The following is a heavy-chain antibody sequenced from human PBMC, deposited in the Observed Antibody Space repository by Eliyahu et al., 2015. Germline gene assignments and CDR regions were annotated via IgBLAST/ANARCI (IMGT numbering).Heavy chain of an antibody. CDR2: XSWNSGTV. V-gene: IGHV3-9*01. CDR1: GSPXDXYA. Sequence: EVQLVEXGGGLVQPGRSLRLSCAAXGSPXDXYAMHWVRPAPGKGLEWVSGXSWNSGTVGYADSVKGRFTISRDNAKNSLYLQMNSPRTEDTALYYCAKDIHYDSSGSKAFDYWGQGTLVTVSS. CDR3: AKDIHYDSSGSKAFDY. J-gene: IGHJ4*02. D-gene: IGHD3-22*01.